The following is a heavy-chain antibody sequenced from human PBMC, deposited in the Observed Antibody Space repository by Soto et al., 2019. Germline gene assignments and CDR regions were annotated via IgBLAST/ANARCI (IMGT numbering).Heavy chain of an antibody. CDR2: ISYDGSNK. Sequence: PVGSLRLSCAASGFTFSSYGMHWVRQAPGKGLEWVAVISYDGSNKYYADSVKGRFTISRDNSKNTLYLQMNSLRAEDTAVYYCAKADVLRFLEWLPQLVDYWGQGTLVTVSS. CDR1: GFTFSSYG. J-gene: IGHJ4*02. V-gene: IGHV3-30*18. CDR3: AKADVLRFLEWLPQLVDY. D-gene: IGHD3-3*01.